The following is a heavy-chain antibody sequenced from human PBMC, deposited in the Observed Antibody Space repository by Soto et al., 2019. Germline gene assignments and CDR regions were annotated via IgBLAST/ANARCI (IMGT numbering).Heavy chain of an antibody. J-gene: IGHJ4*02. CDR3: AKDYYDSRSYEYPIGSFDY. V-gene: IGHV3-30*18. D-gene: IGHD3-22*01. CDR1: GFSFSIYG. CDR2: ITFDGSKK. Sequence: PGGSLRLSCAASGFSFSIYGMHWVRQAPGKGLEWLSVITFDGSKKFYAYSVRGRFTISRDSSQSTVYLQMNSLRVEDTALYYCAKDYYDSRSYEYPIGSFDYWGQGTLVTVYS.